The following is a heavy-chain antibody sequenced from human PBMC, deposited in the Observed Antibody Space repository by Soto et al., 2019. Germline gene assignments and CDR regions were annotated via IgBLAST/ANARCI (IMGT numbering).Heavy chain of an antibody. CDR3: ARDLLAAAGTKGY. V-gene: IGHV1-18*01. CDR1: GYTLTGDG. J-gene: IGHJ4*02. D-gene: IGHD6-13*01. CDR2: ISAYNGNT. Sequence: ASVKRSCKAAGYTLTGDGSSWVRQATGQGLEWMGWISAYNGNTNYAQKLQGRVTMTTDTSTSTAYMELRSLRSDDTAVYYCARDLLAAAGTKGYWGQGTLVTVSS.